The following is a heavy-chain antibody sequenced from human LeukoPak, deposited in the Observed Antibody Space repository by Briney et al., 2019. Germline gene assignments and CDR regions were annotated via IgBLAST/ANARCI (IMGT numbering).Heavy chain of an antibody. J-gene: IGHJ3*02. CDR2: FYDSGDF. D-gene: IGHD2-21*01. CDR1: GGSIPGHH. CDR3: ARLLRPGGRKGDCFDI. Sequence: PSETLSLTCTVSGGSIPGHHWTWIRRPPGTGLEGIGYFYDSGDFNYNPSLKSRVTISMDMSNNQFSLSMSSVTAADTAMYYCARLLRPGGRKGDCFDIWGQGTMVTVSS. V-gene: IGHV4-59*08.